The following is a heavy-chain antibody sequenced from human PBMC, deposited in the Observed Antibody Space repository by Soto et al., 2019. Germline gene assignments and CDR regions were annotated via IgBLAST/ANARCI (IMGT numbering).Heavy chain of an antibody. CDR3: ARDLLHYDFWSGYSAYFYYGMDV. CDR2: ISSSSSYT. D-gene: IGHD3-3*01. Sequence: PGGSLSLACAASGFTFSDYYMSWIRQAPGKGLEWVSYISSSSSYTNYADSVKGRFTISRDNAKNSLYLQMNSLRAEDTAVYYCARDLLHYDFWSGYSAYFYYGMDVWGPGTTVTVSS. V-gene: IGHV3-11*06. CDR1: GFTFSDYY. J-gene: IGHJ6*02.